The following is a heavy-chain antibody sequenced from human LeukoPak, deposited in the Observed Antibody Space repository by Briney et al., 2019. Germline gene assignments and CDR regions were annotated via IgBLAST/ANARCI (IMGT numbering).Heavy chain of an antibody. CDR1: GYTFTSYG. V-gene: IGHV1-18*01. J-gene: IGHJ5*02. D-gene: IGHD6-13*01. CDR2: ISAYNGNT. Sequence: ASVKVSCKASGYTFTSYGISWVRQAPGQGLEWMGWISAYNGNTNYAQKLQGRVTMTTDTSTSTAYMELRSLRSDDTAVYYCARDGYSSSWYREYYNWFDPWGQGTLVTVSS. CDR3: ARDGYSSSWYREYYNWFDP.